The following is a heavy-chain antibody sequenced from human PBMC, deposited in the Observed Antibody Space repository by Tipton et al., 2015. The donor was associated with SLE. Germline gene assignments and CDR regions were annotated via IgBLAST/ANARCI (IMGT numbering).Heavy chain of an antibody. CDR3: ARQFNPKGYHFAMDV. CDR1: GDSIGNSDYY. Sequence: TLSLTCTVSGDSIGNSDYYWGWIRQPPGKGLEWIGNIHHSGRTYYNPSLISRPTMSVDTSNNQLSLRLSSVTAADTAVYYCARQFNPKGYHFAMDVWGQGTTVTVSS. V-gene: IGHV4-39*01. J-gene: IGHJ6*02. CDR2: IHHSGRT.